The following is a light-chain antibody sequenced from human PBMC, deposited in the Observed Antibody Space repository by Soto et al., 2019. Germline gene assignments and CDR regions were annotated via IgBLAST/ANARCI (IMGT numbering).Light chain of an antibody. CDR2: INK. J-gene: IGLJ3*02. CDR3: AAWEDSLNGVV. V-gene: IGLV1-44*01. Sequence: QSVLTQPPSASGTPGQRVTVSCSGSSSNIGSSTVNWYQQLPGTAPKLLLFINKQRPPGVPDRFSGSKSGTSASLAISGLQSEDEAGYYCAAWEDSLNGVVFVGGTKLTVL. CDR1: SSNIGSST.